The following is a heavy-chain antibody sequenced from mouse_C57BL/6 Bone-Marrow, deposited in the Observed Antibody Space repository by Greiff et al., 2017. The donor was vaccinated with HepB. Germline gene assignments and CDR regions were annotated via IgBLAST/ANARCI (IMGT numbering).Heavy chain of an antibody. CDR3: ARGDSISAWFDY. Sequence: EVKLVESGGGLVKPGGSLKLSCAASGFTFSSYAMSWVRQTPEKRLEWVATISDGGSYTYYPDNVKGRFTISRDNAKNNRYLQMSHLKSEDTAMYYCARGDSISAWFDYWGQGTLVTVSA. D-gene: IGHD2-10*02. CDR2: ISDGGSYT. J-gene: IGHJ3*01. CDR1: GFTFSSYA. V-gene: IGHV5-4*03.